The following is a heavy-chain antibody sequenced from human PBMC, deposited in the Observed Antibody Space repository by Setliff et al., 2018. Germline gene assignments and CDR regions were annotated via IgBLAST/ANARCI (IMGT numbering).Heavy chain of an antibody. CDR3: ARDGGGESDAFDI. CDR1: GYTFTSYY. V-gene: IGHV1-8*02. D-gene: IGHD3-16*01. J-gene: IGHJ3*02. Sequence: GASVKVSCKASGYTFTSYYMHWVRQAPGQGLEWMGWMNPNSVNTGYAQKFQGRVTMSRNTSISTAYMELSSLRSEDTAVYYCARDGGGESDAFDIWGQGTMVTVSS. CDR2: MNPNSVNT.